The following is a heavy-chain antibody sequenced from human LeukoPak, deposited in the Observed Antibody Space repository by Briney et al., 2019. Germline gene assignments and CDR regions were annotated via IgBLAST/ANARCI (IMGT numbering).Heavy chain of an antibody. V-gene: IGHV4-59*01. Sequence: SETLSLTCTVSDGSITSYYWNWIRQPPGKGLEWIGNIYNSGGTDYNPSLKSRVTISVNTSKNQISLKLSSVTAADTAVYYCARDKGPYWYFDLWGRGTLVTVSS. J-gene: IGHJ2*01. CDR1: DGSITSYY. CDR2: IYNSGGT. CDR3: ARDKGPYWYFDL.